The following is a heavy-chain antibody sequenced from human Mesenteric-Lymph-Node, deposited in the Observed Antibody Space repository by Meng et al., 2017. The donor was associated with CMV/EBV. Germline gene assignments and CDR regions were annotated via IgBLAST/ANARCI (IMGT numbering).Heavy chain of an antibody. Sequence: SCAASGFTFSSDAMHWVRQAPGKGLEWVSIIAYDGSNKYYADSVKGRFTISRDNFRNTLFLQMDSLRSEDTAIYYCVRDEEKHGLDYWGQGILVTVSS. CDR1: GFTFSSDA. J-gene: IGHJ4*02. D-gene: IGHD2-8*01. V-gene: IGHV3-30*04. CDR2: IAYDGSNK. CDR3: VRDEEKHGLDY.